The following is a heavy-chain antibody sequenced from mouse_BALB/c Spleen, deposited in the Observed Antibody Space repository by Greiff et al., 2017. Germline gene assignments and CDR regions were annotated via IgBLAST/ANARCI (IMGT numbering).Heavy chain of an antibody. J-gene: IGHJ3*01. D-gene: IGHD1-3*01. CDR2: ISSGGGST. CDR1: GFAFSSYD. V-gene: IGHV5-12-1*01. Sequence: EVKLMESGGGLVKPGGSLKLSCAASGFAFSSYDMSWVRQTPEKRLEWVAYISSGGGSTYYPDTVKGRFTISRDNAKNTLYLQMSSLKSEDTAMYYCARQGSSFAYWGQGTLVTVSA. CDR3: ARQGSSFAY.